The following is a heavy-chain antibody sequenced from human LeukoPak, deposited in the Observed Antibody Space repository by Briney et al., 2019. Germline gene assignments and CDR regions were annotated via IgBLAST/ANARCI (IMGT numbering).Heavy chain of an antibody. CDR2: INPNSGGT. CDR3: ASREKYDSSGYYLNN. Sequence: ASVKVSCKASGYTFTGYYMHWVRQAPGQGLEWMGWINPNSGGTNYAQKFQGRVTMTRDTSISTAYMELSRLRSDDTAVYYCASREKYDSSGYYLNNWGQGTLVTVSS. D-gene: IGHD3-22*01. CDR1: GYTFTGYY. J-gene: IGHJ4*02. V-gene: IGHV1-2*02.